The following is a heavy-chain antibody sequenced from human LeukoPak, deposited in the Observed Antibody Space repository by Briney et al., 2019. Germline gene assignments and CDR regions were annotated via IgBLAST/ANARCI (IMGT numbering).Heavy chain of an antibody. CDR2: IKSKTDGGTT. Sequence: KAGGSLRLSCAASGFTFSNAWMSWVRQAPGKGLEWVGRIKSKTDGGTTDYAAPVKGRFTISRDDSKNTLYLQMNSLKTEDTAVYYCTIEGAAGRGRGFDYWGQGTLVTVSS. CDR1: GFTFSNAW. V-gene: IGHV3-15*01. D-gene: IGHD6-13*01. J-gene: IGHJ4*02. CDR3: TIEGAAGRGRGFDY.